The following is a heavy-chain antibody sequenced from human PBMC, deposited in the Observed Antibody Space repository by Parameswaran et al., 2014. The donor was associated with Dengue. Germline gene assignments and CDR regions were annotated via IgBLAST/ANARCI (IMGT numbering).Heavy chain of an antibody. CDR2: IYHSGST. Sequence: ASETLSLTCTVSGYSISSGYYWGWIRQPPGKGLEWIGSIYHSGSTYYNPSLKSRVTISVDTSKNQFSLKLSSVTAADTAVYYCARDVDSSGWYPYSSSQNWFDPWGQGTLVTVSS. CDR1: GYSISSGYY. D-gene: IGHD6-19*01. J-gene: IGHJ5*02. V-gene: IGHV4-38-2*02. CDR3: ARDVDSSGWYPYSSSQNWFDP.